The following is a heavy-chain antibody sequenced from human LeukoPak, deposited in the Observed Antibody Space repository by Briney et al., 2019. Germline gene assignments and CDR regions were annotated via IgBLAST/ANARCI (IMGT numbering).Heavy chain of an antibody. CDR2: IGIDSGNT. D-gene: IGHD1-1*01. Sequence: QPGGSLRLSCTVSGFPFIEYSMNWVRQVPGKGLEWISYIGIDSGNTKYADSVRGRFTISADKAKNSLYLQMNSLRVEDTAMYYCARDHNYAFDNWGQGTLVSVAS. V-gene: IGHV3-48*01. CDR3: ARDHNYAFDN. CDR1: GFPFIEYS. J-gene: IGHJ4*02.